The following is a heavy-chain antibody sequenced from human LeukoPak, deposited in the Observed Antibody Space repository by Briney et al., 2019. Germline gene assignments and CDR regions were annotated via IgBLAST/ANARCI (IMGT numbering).Heavy chain of an antibody. CDR1: GFTGSSNY. J-gene: IGHJ6*02. V-gene: IGHV3-66*01. CDR2: IYSGGST. CDR3: ARDAYISSWPHYYYYGMDV. D-gene: IGHD6-13*01. Sequence: PGGSLRLSCAASGFTGSSNYMSWVRQAPGRGREWVSVIYSGGSTYYADSVKGRFTISRDNSKNTLYLQMNSLRAEDTAVYYCARDAYISSWPHYYYYGMDVWGQGTTVTVSS.